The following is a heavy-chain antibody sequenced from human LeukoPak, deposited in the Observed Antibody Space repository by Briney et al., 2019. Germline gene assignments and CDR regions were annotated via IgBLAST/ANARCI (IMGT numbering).Heavy chain of an antibody. CDR2: INHSGST. J-gene: IGHJ4*02. CDR3: AREKVDTAMATIDY. CDR1: GGSFSGYY. V-gene: IGHV4-34*01. D-gene: IGHD5-18*01. Sequence: SETLSLTCAVYGGSFSGYYWSWIRPPPGKGLEWIGEINHSGSTNYNPSLKSRVTISVDTSKNQFSLKLSSVTAADTAVYYCAREKVDTAMATIDYWGQGTLVTVSS.